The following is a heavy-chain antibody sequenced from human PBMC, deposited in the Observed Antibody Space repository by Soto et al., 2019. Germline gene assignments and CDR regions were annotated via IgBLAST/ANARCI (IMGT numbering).Heavy chain of an antibody. CDR1: GGSFSGYY. CDR2: INHSGST. D-gene: IGHD3-10*01. J-gene: IGHJ4*02. CDR3: ARARPGSYFVLEY. Sequence: SKTLSLSCAVYGGSFSGYYWSRIRQPPGKGLEWIGEINHSGSTNYNPSLKSRVTISVDTSKNQFSLKLSSVTAADTAVYYCARARPGSYFVLEYWGLGTLVTVSS. V-gene: IGHV4-34*01.